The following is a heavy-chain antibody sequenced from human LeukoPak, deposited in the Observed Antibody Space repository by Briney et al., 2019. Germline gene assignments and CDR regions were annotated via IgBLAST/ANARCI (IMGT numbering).Heavy chain of an antibody. D-gene: IGHD6-13*01. CDR1: GFTFSSYA. Sequence: PGGSLRLSCAASGFTFSSYAMSWIRQAPGKGLEWVSAISGSGGSTYYADSVKGRFTISRDNSKNTLYLQMNSLRAEDTAVYYCAKGIAAAGAFDYWGQGTLVTVSS. V-gene: IGHV3-23*01. J-gene: IGHJ4*02. CDR3: AKGIAAAGAFDY. CDR2: ISGSGGST.